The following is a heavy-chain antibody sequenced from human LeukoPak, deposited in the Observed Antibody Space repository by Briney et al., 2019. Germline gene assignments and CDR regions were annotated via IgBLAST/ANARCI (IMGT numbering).Heavy chain of an antibody. CDR3: ARDPGRRGWDY. CDR1: GFTFSSYL. J-gene: IGHJ4*02. CDR2: IRHDESEI. V-gene: IGHV3-7*01. Sequence: GGSLRLSCAASGFTFSSYLMSWGRRPPGKGLECVSNIRHDESEIYYVDSVKVRFTSSRDNAKDSLFLQMNSLRAEDTAVYYCARDPGRRGWDYWGQGALVTVSS. D-gene: IGHD1-26*01.